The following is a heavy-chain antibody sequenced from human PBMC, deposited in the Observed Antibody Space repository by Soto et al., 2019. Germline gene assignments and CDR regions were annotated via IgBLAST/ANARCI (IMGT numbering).Heavy chain of an antibody. CDR2: ISSSSSYT. CDR3: ARDHYGDYVRAYYYGMDV. D-gene: IGHD4-17*01. V-gene: IGHV3-11*06. J-gene: IGHJ6*02. CDR1: GFTFSDYY. Sequence: ESGGGLVKPGGSLRLSCAASGFTFSDYYMSWIRQAPGKGLEWVSYISSSSSYTNYADSVKGRFTISRDNAKNSLYLQMNSLRAEDTAVYYCARDHYGDYVRAYYYGMDVWGQGTTVTVSS.